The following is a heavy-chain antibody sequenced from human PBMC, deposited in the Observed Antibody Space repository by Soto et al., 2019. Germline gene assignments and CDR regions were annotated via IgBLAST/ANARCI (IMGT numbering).Heavy chain of an antibody. Sequence: QVQLVESGGGLVKPGGSLRLSCAASGFTFSNYYMTCIRQDTGKGLECLSYSSSREDTVYYADSVKGRFTISRDNTKNSLYLQMTTLRDEDTAVYDCARVSASGCHVNGRDYFDTWGQGTPVTVSS. CDR2: SSSREDTV. CDR3: ARVSASGCHVNGRDYFDT. J-gene: IGHJ4*02. D-gene: IGHD6-19*01. CDR1: GFTFSNYY. V-gene: IGHV3-11*01.